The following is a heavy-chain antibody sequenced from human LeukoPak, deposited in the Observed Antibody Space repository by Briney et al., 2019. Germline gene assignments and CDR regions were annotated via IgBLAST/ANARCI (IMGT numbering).Heavy chain of an antibody. Sequence: GGSLRLSCAASGFTFSSYAMSWVRQAPGKGLEWVSAISGSGGSTYYADSVKGRFTISRDNSNNTLYLQMNSLRAEDTAVYYCAKEGLRGYSYGMGGAFDIWGQGTMVTVSS. CDR3: AKEGLRGYSYGMGGAFDI. CDR2: ISGSGGST. J-gene: IGHJ3*02. CDR1: GFTFSSYA. V-gene: IGHV3-23*01. D-gene: IGHD5-18*01.